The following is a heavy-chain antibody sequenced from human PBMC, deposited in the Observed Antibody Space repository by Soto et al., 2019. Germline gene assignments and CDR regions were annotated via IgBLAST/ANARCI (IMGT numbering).Heavy chain of an antibody. CDR1: GFICSSYD. D-gene: IGHD2-8*02. J-gene: IGHJ3*02. V-gene: IGHV3-23*01. CDR2: ILVDGRT. CDR3: AKATATGGGAFDI. Sequence: GGSMRLYCAASGFICSSYDMSWVRQAPGKGLEWVSTILVDGRTFYVDSVKGRFTISRDSSQNTVYLQMNSLTAGDTALYYCAKATATGGGAFDICGQGTMVTVSS.